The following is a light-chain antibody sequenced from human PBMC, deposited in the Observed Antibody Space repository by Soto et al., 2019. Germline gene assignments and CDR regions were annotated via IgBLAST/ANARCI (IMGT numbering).Light chain of an antibody. Sequence: DIPMTQSPSSLSAAVGDRVTITCRASQTTNNYLNWYQLKPGKAPKLLIYAASTLQSGVPSRFSGSGSGTDFTLTISCLQSEDFATYYCPQYYSYPIPFGQRTRLEIK. CDR1: QTTNNY. J-gene: IGKJ5*01. CDR2: AAS. V-gene: IGKV1-39*01. CDR3: PQYYSYPIP.